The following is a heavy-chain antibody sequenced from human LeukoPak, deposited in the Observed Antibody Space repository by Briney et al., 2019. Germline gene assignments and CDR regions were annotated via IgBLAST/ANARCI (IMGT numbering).Heavy chain of an antibody. CDR2: ISSSGSTI. J-gene: IGHJ4*02. Sequence: PGGSLRLSCAASGFTFSDYYMSWIRQAPGKGLEWVSYISSSGSTIYYAGSVKGRFTISRDNAKNSLYLQMNSLRAEDTAVYYCAKADSSSHYFDYWGQGTLVTVSS. D-gene: IGHD6-6*01. CDR1: GFTFSDYY. V-gene: IGHV3-11*01. CDR3: AKADSSSHYFDY.